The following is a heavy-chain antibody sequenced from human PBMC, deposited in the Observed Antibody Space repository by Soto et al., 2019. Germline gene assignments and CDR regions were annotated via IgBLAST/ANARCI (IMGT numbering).Heavy chain of an antibody. Sequence: SQTLSLTCALSGDSVSSNSAASNWISQSPATGLEWLGWTYYRSQRYNYYAVSVKSRITINPDTSNNQFSLQRISVMPVDKAVYYCAGAAGVYCYYDMDVWGQGTMVTVSS. D-gene: IGHD2-15*01. CDR1: GDSVSSNSAA. CDR3: AGAAGVYCYYDMDV. V-gene: IGHV6-1*01. CDR2: TYYRSQRYN. J-gene: IGHJ6*02.